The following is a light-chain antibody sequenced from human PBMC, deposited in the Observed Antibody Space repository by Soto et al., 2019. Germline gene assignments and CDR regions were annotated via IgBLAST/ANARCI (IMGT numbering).Light chain of an antibody. CDR1: TSHIGAGSE. J-gene: IGLJ1*01. Sequence: QSLLTQPPSLSGAPGQRFTISCTGSTSHIGAGSEVHWYQQLPGTAPKLLIFGSTNRPSGVPDRFSGSKSATSASLAITGLQADDEADYYCQSYDNSLSAYVFGTGTKVTVL. V-gene: IGLV1-40*01. CDR3: QSYDNSLSAYV. CDR2: GST.